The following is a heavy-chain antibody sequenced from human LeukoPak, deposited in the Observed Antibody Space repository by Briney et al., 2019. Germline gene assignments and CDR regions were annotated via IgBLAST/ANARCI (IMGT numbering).Heavy chain of an antibody. CDR2: IHYSGST. D-gene: IGHD5-12*01. CDR1: GGSISNYF. J-gene: IGHJ4*02. V-gene: IGHV4-59*01. CDR3: ARGQADIVATMKY. Sequence: SETLSLTCTVSGGSISNYFWNWIRQPPGKGLEWIGFIHYSGSTNYNPSLKSRVAISVGTPNNQFSLKLSSVTAADAAVYFCARGQADIVATMKYWGQGTLVTVSS.